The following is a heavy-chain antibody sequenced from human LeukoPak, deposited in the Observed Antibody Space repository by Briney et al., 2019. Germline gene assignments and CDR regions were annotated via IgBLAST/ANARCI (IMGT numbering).Heavy chain of an antibody. CDR3: ARGRGWYFDL. Sequence: GSLRLSCAASGFTFSNYWMHWVRQVPGKGLVWVSHINSDGRIINYADSVKGRFTISRDNAKNTLYLQMNSLRVEDTAVYYCARGRGWYFDLWGRGTLVTVSS. D-gene: IGHD3-10*01. CDR2: INSDGRII. CDR1: GFTFSNYW. V-gene: IGHV3-74*01. J-gene: IGHJ2*01.